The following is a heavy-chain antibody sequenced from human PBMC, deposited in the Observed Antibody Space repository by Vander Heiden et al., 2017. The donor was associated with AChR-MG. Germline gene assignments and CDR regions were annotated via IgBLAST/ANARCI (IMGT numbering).Heavy chain of an antibody. V-gene: IGHV4-34*01. Sequence: QVQLQQWGAGLLKPSETLSLTCAVYGGSFSGYYWSWIRQPPGKGLEWIGEINHSGSTNYNPSLKSRVTISVDTSKNQFSLKLSSVTAADTAVYYCARGLARPGYYYYYGMDVWGQGTTVTVSS. D-gene: IGHD6-6*01. CDR1: GGSFSGYY. CDR3: ARGLARPGYYYYYGMDV. CDR2: INHSGST. J-gene: IGHJ6*02.